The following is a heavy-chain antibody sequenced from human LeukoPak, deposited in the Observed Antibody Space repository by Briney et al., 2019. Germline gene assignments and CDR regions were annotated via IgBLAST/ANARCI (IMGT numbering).Heavy chain of an antibody. CDR3: ARGLGSGGNDY. D-gene: IGHD3-10*01. J-gene: IGHJ4*02. CDR1: GYTFTSYY. Sequence: ASVKVSCKASGYTFTSYYMHWVRQAPGQGLEWMGLINPTGDSTGYAQKFQGRVTMTRDMSTSTVYMELSSLRSEDTAVYYCARGLGSGGNDYWGQGTLVTVSS. V-gene: IGHV1-46*01. CDR2: INPTGDST.